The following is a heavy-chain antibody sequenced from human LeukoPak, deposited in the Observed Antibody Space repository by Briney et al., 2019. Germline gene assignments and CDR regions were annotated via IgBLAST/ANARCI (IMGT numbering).Heavy chain of an antibody. V-gene: IGHV3-74*01. J-gene: IGHJ4*02. CDR3: ARGLGSSPISPIAY. Sequence: GDCLRRSWSACGLKASGDWVHWGRKAPGEGLVWVSRVSSDGSTTSYAASEKGRFIVSRDNAKSTLYLQMSSLRAEDTAVYFCARGLGSSPISPIAYWGQGTLVTVSS. CDR1: GLKASGDW. D-gene: IGHD6-6*01. CDR2: VSSDGSTT.